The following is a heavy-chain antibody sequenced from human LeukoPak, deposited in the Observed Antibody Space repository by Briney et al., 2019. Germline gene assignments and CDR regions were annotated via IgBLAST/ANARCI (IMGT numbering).Heavy chain of an antibody. CDR1: GFTFSNAW. CDR2: IKSKTDGGTT. D-gene: IGHD3-10*01. J-gene: IGHJ4*02. Sequence: GGSLRLSCAASGFTFSNAWMSWVRQAPGKGLEWVGRIKSKTDGGTTDYAAPVKGRFTISRDDSKNTLYLQMNSLKTEDTAVYYCTTDRFLWFGIAYEVYWGQGTLVTVSS. V-gene: IGHV3-15*01. CDR3: TTDRFLWFGIAYEVY.